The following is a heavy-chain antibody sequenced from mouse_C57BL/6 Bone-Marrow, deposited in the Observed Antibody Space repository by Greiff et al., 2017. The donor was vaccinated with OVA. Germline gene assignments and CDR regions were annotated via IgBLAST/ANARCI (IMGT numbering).Heavy chain of an antibody. D-gene: IGHD2-2*01. CDR2: IYPGSGST. Sequence: QVQLQQPGAELVKPGASVKMSCKASGFTFTGYWITWVKQRPGQGLEWIGDIYPGSGSTNYNEKFKSKATLTVDTSSSTAYMQLSILTSEDSAVYYCAVIYYGYDYWGQGTTLTVSS. CDR1: GFTFTGYW. J-gene: IGHJ2*01. CDR3: AVIYYGYDY. V-gene: IGHV1-55*01.